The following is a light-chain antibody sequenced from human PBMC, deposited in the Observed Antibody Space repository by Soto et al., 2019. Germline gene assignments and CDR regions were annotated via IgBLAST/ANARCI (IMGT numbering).Light chain of an antibody. V-gene: IGKV1-39*01. CDR1: QSISNY. Sequence: DIPMTQSPSSLSASVGDSVTITCRASQSISNYLNWYQQKPGKAPKLLVYAASSLQSGVPSRFSGSGSGTDFTLTISSLQPEDFATYYCQQSYSTPLTFGAGTKVDIK. CDR2: AAS. CDR3: QQSYSTPLT. J-gene: IGKJ3*01.